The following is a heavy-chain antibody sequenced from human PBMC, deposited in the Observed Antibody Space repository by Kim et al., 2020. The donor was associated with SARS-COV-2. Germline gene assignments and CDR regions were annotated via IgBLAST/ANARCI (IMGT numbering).Heavy chain of an antibody. CDR3: ASGQKKRVVRGVKVSFFDY. CDR2: INHSGST. Sequence: SETLSLTFAFYGGSFSGYYWSWIRQPPGKGLEWIGEINHSGSTNYNPSLKSRVTISVDTSKNKFSLKLSSVTAADTAVYYCASGQKKRVVRGVKVSFFDYCGRCTLVTVSS. V-gene: IGHV4-34*01. CDR1: GGSFSGYY. D-gene: IGHD3-10*01. J-gene: IGHJ4*02.